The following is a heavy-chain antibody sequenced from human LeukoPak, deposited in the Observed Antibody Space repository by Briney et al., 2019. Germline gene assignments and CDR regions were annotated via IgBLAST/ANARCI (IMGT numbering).Heavy chain of an antibody. CDR2: ISAHYGDT. Sequence: ASVKVSCKGSGYTFATYGVSWVRQAPGQGLEWMGWISAHYGDTNFARRLQDRVTLTTDTSTSTAYMELRSLKADDTAVYYCAMSQGGSFDFWGQGTPVTVSS. CDR3: AMSQGGSFDF. J-gene: IGHJ4*02. D-gene: IGHD2-15*01. CDR1: GYTFATYG. V-gene: IGHV1-18*01.